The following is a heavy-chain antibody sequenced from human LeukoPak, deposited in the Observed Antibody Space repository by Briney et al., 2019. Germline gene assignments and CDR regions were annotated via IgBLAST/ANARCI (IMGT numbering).Heavy chain of an antibody. Sequence: GGSLRLSCAASGFTFSNYAMRWVRQAPGKGLEWVSGISGSGDSTYYADSVKGRFTISRDNSKNTLYLQMNSLRAEDTAVYYCARRAGIAVAGAFDYWGQGTLVTVSS. D-gene: IGHD6-19*01. CDR1: GFTFSNYA. V-gene: IGHV3-23*01. CDR2: ISGSGDST. CDR3: ARRAGIAVAGAFDY. J-gene: IGHJ4*02.